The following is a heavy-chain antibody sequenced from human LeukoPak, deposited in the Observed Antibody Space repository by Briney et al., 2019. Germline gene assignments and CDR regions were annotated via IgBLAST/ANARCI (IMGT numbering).Heavy chain of an antibody. CDR1: GFPFHNYW. Sequence: GGSLRLSCAASGFPFHNYWMTWVRQAPGKGLEWVANINQDENEKYYLDSVKGRFTISRDNAETSLFLQMTSLRVEDTAIYYCARGAREWGQGTLVTVSS. CDR2: INQDENEK. J-gene: IGHJ4*02. CDR3: ARGARE. D-gene: IGHD5-24*01. V-gene: IGHV3-7*01.